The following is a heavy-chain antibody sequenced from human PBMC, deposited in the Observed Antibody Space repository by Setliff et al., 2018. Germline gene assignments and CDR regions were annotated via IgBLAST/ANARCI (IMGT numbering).Heavy chain of an antibody. V-gene: IGHV1-18*01. CDR1: GYTFTSYG. D-gene: IGHD6-19*01. Sequence: ASVKVSCKASGYTFTSYGISWVRQAPGQGLEWMGWISAGNGNTKYSQKFQGRVTITRDTSASTAYMELSSLRSEDTAVYYCARGGIAVAGTPDWGQGTMVTVSS. CDR3: ARGGIAVAGTPD. CDR2: ISAGNGNT. J-gene: IGHJ3*01.